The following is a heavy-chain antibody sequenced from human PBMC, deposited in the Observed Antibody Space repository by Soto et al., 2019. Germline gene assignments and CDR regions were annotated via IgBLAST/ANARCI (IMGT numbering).Heavy chain of an antibody. D-gene: IGHD3-22*01. CDR2: IYYSGST. J-gene: IGHJ4*02. CDR3: ARGRRYYYDNTGTFYFEH. CDR1: GGSVSSGNYA. Sequence: PSETLCITCTFSGGSVSSGNYAWSWIRQPPGKGLEWIGYIYYSGSTNYNPSLKSRVTILVDTSKNQFSLKLISVTAADTAVYYCARGRRYYYDNTGTFYFEHWGQGTMVTVSS. V-gene: IGHV4-61*01.